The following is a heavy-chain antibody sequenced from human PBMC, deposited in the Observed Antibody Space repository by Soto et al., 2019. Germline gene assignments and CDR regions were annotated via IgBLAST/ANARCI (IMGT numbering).Heavy chain of an antibody. D-gene: IGHD3-10*01. CDR1: GASISSGGYS. CDR3: ARVRQDYFGSGSLDY. J-gene: IGHJ4*02. CDR2: IFHSGGT. Sequence: QLQLQESGSGLVNPSQTLSLTCAVSGASISSGGYSWSWLRQPPGKGLEWIGYIFHSGGTYYNPSLESRVTISIDRSKTQFSLKLTSLTAADTAVYYCARVRQDYFGSGSLDYWGQGTLVTVSS. V-gene: IGHV4-30-2*01.